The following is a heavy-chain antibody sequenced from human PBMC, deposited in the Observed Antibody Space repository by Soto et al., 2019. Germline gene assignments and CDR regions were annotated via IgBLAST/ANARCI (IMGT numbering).Heavy chain of an antibody. D-gene: IGHD2-2*01. CDR2: ISGSGGST. Sequence: GGSLRLSCAASGFTFSSYAMSWVRQAPGKGLEWVSAISGSGGSTYYADSVKGRFTISRDNSKNTLYLQMNSLRAEDTAVYYCAKLPDIVVVPAAMRFDYWGQGTLVTVSS. CDR1: GFTFSSYA. V-gene: IGHV3-23*01. J-gene: IGHJ4*02. CDR3: AKLPDIVVVPAAMRFDY.